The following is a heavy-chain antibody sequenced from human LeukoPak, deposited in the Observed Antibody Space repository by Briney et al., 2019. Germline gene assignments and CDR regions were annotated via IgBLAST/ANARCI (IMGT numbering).Heavy chain of an antibody. CDR2: ISSSSSYI. CDR3: ARGFSLTGQTPWY. CDR1: GFTFSSYS. V-gene: IGHV3-21*01. Sequence: PGGSLRLSCAASGFTFSSYSMNWVRQAPGKGPEWASSISSSSSYIYYADSVKGRFTISRDNAKNSLYPQMNSLRAEDTAVYYCARGFSLTGQTPWYWGQGTLVTVSS. D-gene: IGHD3-9*01. J-gene: IGHJ4*02.